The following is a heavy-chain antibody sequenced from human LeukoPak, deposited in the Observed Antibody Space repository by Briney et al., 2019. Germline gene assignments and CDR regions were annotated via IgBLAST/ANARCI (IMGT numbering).Heavy chain of an antibody. D-gene: IGHD6-13*01. J-gene: IGHJ5*02. CDR2: INHSGST. CDR1: GGSFSGYY. V-gene: IGHV4-34*01. CDR3: ARAVAAAGTVGWFDP. Sequence: SETLSLTCAVYGGSFSGYYWSWIRQPPGKGLEWIGEINHSGSTNYNPSLKSRVAISVDTSKNQFSLKLSSVTAADTAVYYCARAVAAAGTVGWFDPWGQGTLVTVSS.